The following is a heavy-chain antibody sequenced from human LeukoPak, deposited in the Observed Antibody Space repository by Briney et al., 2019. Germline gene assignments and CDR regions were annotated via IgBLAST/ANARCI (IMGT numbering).Heavy chain of an antibody. J-gene: IGHJ4*02. D-gene: IGHD6-13*01. CDR3: ARVAAAGTFIDY. CDR1: GDSVSSNSAA. V-gene: IGHV6-1*01. Sequence: SQTLSLTCAISGDSVSSNSAAWNWIRQSPSRGLEWLGRTYYRSKWYNDYAVSVKSRITINPDTSKNQFSLQLSSVTAADTAVYYCARVAAAGTFIDYWGQGTLVTVSS. CDR2: TYYRSKWYN.